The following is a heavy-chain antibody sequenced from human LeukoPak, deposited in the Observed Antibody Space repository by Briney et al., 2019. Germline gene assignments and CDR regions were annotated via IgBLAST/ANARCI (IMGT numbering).Heavy chain of an antibody. D-gene: IGHD1-1*01. J-gene: IGHJ3*02. Sequence: HGESLKISGKGSGYSFTSYWIGWVRQMPGKGLEWMGIIYPGDSDTRYSPSFQGQVTISADKSISTAYLQWSSLKASDTAMYYCARPREGTAGAFDIWGQGTMVTVSS. V-gene: IGHV5-51*01. CDR1: GYSFTSYW. CDR3: ARPREGTAGAFDI. CDR2: IYPGDSDT.